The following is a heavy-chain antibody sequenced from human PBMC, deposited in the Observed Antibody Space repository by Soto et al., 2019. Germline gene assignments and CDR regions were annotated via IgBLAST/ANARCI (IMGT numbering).Heavy chain of an antibody. Sequence: ASVKVSCKASGYTFTGYYMHWVRQAPGQGLEWMGWINPNSGGTNYAQKFQGRVTMTRDTSISTAYMELSRLRSDDTAVYYCARDFYGSGSYLNWGRGTLVTVSS. CDR3: ARDFYGSGSYLN. V-gene: IGHV1-2*02. CDR1: GYTFTGYY. J-gene: IGHJ4*02. D-gene: IGHD3-10*01. CDR2: INPNSGGT.